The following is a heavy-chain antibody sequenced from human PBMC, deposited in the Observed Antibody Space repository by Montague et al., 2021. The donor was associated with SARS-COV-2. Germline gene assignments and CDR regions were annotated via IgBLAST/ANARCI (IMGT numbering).Heavy chain of an antibody. CDR1: GGSISSGGYY. CDR2: IYYSGST. Sequence: TLSLTCTVSGGSISSGGYYWSWIRQHPGKGLEWIGYIYYSGSTYYNPSLKSRVTISVDTPKSQFSLKLSSVTAADTAVYYCARVQGITMIVVVIGAFDIWGQGTMVTVSP. J-gene: IGHJ3*02. V-gene: IGHV4-31*03. CDR3: ARVQGITMIVVVIGAFDI. D-gene: IGHD3-22*01.